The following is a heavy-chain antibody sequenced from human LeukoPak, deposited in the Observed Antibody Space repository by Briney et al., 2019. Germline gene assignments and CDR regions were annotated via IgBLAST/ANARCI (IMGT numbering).Heavy chain of an antibody. CDR3: ARGIAARPHY. D-gene: IGHD6-6*01. J-gene: IGHJ4*02. CDR1: GFIFSDYY. V-gene: IGHV3-11*01. Sequence: GGSLRLSCATSGFIFSDYYMSWIRQAPGKGLEWVSFISSSGSTIYYADSVKGRFTISRDNAKNSLYLQMNSLRAEGTAIYYCARGIAARPHYWGQGTLVTVSS. CDR2: ISSSGSTI.